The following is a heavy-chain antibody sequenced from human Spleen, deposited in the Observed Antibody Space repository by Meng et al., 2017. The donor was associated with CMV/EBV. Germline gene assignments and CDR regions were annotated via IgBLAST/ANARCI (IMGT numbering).Heavy chain of an antibody. V-gene: IGHV1-8*02. J-gene: IGHJ3*02. D-gene: IGHD1-1*01. Sequence: ASVKVSCKASGYTFTSYGITWVRQAPGQGLEWMGWMNPNSGNTGYAQKFQGRVTMTRNTSISTAYMELSSLRSEDTAVYYCAILPPRYNWNDVPTRAFDIWGQGTMVTVSS. CDR1: GYTFTSYG. CDR2: MNPNSGNT. CDR3: AILPPRYNWNDVPTRAFDI.